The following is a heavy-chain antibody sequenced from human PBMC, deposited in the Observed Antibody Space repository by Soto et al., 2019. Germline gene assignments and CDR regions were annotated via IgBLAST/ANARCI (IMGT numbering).Heavy chain of an antibody. CDR2: IYYSGST. CDR3: ARVLGCSGGSCYSHYYYGMDV. V-gene: IGHV4-61*08. D-gene: IGHD2-15*01. Sequence: SETLSLTCTVSGGSISSGDYYWSWIRQPPEKGLEWIGYIYYSGSTNYNPSLKSRVTISVDTSKNQFSLKLSSVTAADTAVYYCARVLGCSGGSCYSHYYYGMDVWGQGTTVTVSS. CDR1: GGSISSGDYY. J-gene: IGHJ6*02.